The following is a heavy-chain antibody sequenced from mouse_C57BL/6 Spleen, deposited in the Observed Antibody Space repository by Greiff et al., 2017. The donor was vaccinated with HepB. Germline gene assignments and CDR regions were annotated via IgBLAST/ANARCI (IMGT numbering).Heavy chain of an antibody. J-gene: IGHJ4*01. CDR2: IDPSDSYT. CDR1: GYTFTSYW. CDR3: ARGGVENYAMDY. D-gene: IGHD1-1*01. Sequence: QVQLQQPGAELVKPGASVKLSCKASGYTFTSYWMQWVKQRPGQGLEWIGEIDPSDSYTNYNQKFKGKATLTVDTSSSTAYMQRSSLTAEDSAVYYCARGGVENYAMDYWGQGTSVTVSS. V-gene: IGHV1-50*01.